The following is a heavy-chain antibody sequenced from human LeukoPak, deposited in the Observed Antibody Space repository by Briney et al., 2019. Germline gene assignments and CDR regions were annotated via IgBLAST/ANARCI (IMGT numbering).Heavy chain of an antibody. CDR1: GGTFSSYA. D-gene: IGHD4-17*01. Sequence: ASVKVSCKPSGGTFSSYAISWVRQAPGQGLEWMGGIIPIFGTANYAQKFQGRVTITTDESTSTAYMELSSLRSEDTAVYYCARATTVTTVGGEDYWGQGTLVTVSS. CDR3: ARATTVTTVGGEDY. CDR2: IIPIFGTA. V-gene: IGHV1-69*05. J-gene: IGHJ4*02.